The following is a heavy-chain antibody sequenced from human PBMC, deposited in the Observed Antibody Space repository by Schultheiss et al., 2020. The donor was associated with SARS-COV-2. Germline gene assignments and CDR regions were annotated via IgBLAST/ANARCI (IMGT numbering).Heavy chain of an antibody. CDR1: GYTFTSYY. CDR2: INPSGGST. V-gene: IGHV1-46*01. J-gene: IGHJ3*02. CDR3: ARGAHYYGSGSYYTDAFDI. Sequence: ASVKVSCKASGYTFTSYYMHWVRQAPGQGLEWMGIINPSGGSTSYAQKFQGRVTMTRNTSISTAYMELSSLRSEDTAVYYCARGAHYYGSGSYYTDAFDIWGQGTMVTVSS. D-gene: IGHD3-10*01.